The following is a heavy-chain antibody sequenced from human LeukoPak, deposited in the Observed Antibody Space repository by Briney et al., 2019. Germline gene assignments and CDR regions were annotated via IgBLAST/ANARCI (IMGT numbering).Heavy chain of an antibody. V-gene: IGHV1-8*03. Sequence: GASVKVSCKASGYTFTSYDINWVRQATGQGLEWMGWMNPNSGNTGYAQKFQGRVTITRNTSISTAYMELSSLRSEDTAVYYCARLGFDLMVRGVISPRSYYYMDVWGKGTTVTVSS. CDR2: MNPNSGNT. D-gene: IGHD3-10*01. CDR1: GYTFTSYD. J-gene: IGHJ6*03. CDR3: ARLGFDLMVRGVISPRSYYYMDV.